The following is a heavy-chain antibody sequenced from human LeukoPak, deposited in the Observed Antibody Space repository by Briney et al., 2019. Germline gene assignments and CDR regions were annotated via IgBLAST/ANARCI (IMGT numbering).Heavy chain of an antibody. D-gene: IGHD3-22*01. CDR3: ARDRSDSFDSTGYFPEYYFDY. CDR1: GFTFSYFG. V-gene: IGHV3-33*01. CDR2: IWYDGSNK. Sequence: GGSLRLSSAASGFTFSYFGMHWVRQAPGKGLEWVALIWYDGSNKYYVDSVKGRFTISRDNSNNTLYLQMNSLRVEDTAVYYCARDRSDSFDSTGYFPEYYFDYWGQGTLVTVSS. J-gene: IGHJ4*02.